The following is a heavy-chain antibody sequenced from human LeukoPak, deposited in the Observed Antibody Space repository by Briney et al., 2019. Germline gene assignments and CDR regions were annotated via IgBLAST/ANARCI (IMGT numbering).Heavy chain of an antibody. D-gene: IGHD3-22*01. CDR3: ARDQDSSGSYYYYYGMDV. CDR2: IYSGGST. CDR1: GFTVSSNY. J-gene: IGHJ6*02. Sequence: GGSLRLSCAASGFTVSSNYMSWVRQAPGKGLEWVSVIYSGGSTYYADSVKGRFTISRDNSKNTRYLQMNSLRAEDTAVYYCARDQDSSGSYYYYYGMDVWGQGTTVTVSS. V-gene: IGHV3-66*01.